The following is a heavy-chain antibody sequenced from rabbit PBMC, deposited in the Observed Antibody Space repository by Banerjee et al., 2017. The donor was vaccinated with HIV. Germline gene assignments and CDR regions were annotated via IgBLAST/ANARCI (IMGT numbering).Heavy chain of an antibody. V-gene: IGHV1S40*01. J-gene: IGHJ4*01. Sequence: QSLEESGGDLVKPGASLTLTCTASGFSFSSGYDMCWVRQAPGKGLEWIGCINTGSGSAYYASWVNGRFTISQTSSTTVTLQMTSLTAADTATYFCARSVASSGGYYPNYFGLWGPGTLVTVS. CDR2: INTGSGSA. CDR1: GFSFSSGYD. D-gene: IGHD1-1*01. CDR3: ARSVASSGGYYPNYFGL.